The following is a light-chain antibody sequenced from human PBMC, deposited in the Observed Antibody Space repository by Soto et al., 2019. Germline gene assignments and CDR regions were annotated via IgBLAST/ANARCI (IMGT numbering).Light chain of an antibody. V-gene: IGKV3-20*01. CDR3: QQYDSSPRT. CDR2: GAS. J-gene: IGKJ1*01. CDR1: QSVSSSY. Sequence: EIVLTQSPGTLSLYPGERATLSCRTSQSVSSSYLAWYQQRPGQAPRLLIYGASSRATGIPDRFSGSGSGTDLTLIISRLEPEDFAVYYCQQYDSSPRTFGQGTKV.